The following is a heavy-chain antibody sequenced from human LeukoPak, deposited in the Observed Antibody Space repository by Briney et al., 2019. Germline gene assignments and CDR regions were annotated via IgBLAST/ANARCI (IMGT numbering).Heavy chain of an antibody. CDR3: ASTINNDYGDYGRFDY. Sequence: SQTLSLTSTVSGGSISSGDYYWSWIRQPPGKGLEWIGYIYYSGSTYYNPSLKSRVTISVDTSKNQFSLKLSSVTAADTAVYYCASTINNDYGDYGRFDYWGQGTLVTVSS. V-gene: IGHV4-30-4*08. J-gene: IGHJ4*02. D-gene: IGHD4-17*01. CDR2: IYYSGST. CDR1: GGSISSGDYY.